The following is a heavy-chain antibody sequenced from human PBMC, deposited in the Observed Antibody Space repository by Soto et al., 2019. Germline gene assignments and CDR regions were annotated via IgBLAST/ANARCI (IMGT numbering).Heavy chain of an antibody. V-gene: IGHV4-39*01. D-gene: IGHD2-15*01. Sequence: ETLSLTCTVSSGSISSTIYSWDWIRQPPGKGLEWIGSIFYSGSTYYNPSLKSRVTISVDTSKNQFSLTLTSVTAADTAVYYCAIQCRGVPCHRLVPCGNGTLVTVYS. CDR3: AIQCRGVPCHRLVP. CDR2: IFYSGST. J-gene: IGHJ5*02. CDR1: SGSISSTIYS.